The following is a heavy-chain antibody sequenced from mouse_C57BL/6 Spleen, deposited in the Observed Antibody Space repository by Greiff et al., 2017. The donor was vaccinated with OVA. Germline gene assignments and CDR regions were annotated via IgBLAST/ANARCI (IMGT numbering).Heavy chain of an antibody. V-gene: IGHV1-26*01. CDR2: INPNNGGT. CDR1: GYTFTDYY. CDR3: ASDEGWYFDV. Sequence: EVQLQQSGPELVKPGASVKISCKASGYTFTDYYMNWVKQSHGKSLEWIGDINPNNGGTSYNQKFKGKATLTVDKSSSTAYMELRSLPSEDSAVYYCASDEGWYFDVWGTGTTVTVSS. J-gene: IGHJ1*03.